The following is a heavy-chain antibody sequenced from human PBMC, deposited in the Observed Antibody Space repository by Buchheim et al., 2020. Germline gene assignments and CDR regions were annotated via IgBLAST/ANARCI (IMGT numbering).Heavy chain of an antibody. CDR1: GGSISRGSYY. Sequence: QVQLQESGPGLVKPSQTLSLTCTVSGGSISRGSYYWTWNRQPAGKGLEWIGPFYPSGRTNYNPSLKGRVTISVVKSKNQFSRKLRSVTAADTAVYYCARGEMATIGDYFGSWGQGTL. V-gene: IGHV4-61*02. J-gene: IGHJ4*02. D-gene: IGHD5-24*01. CDR2: FYPSGRT. CDR3: ARGEMATIGDYFGS.